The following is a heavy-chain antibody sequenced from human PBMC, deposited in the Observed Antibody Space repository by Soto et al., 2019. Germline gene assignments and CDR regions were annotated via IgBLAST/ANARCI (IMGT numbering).Heavy chain of an antibody. CDR1: KFIFSKYV. Sequence: GGSLRLSCAASKFIFSKYVMSWVRQAPGKGLEWVSTISGSGDSRYYADSVKGRFTISRDNSNNTLYLQMDSLRAEDTAVYFCAKEDEYYYGSGSYYWGQGTLVTVSS. CDR3: AKEDEYYYGSGSYY. J-gene: IGHJ4*02. CDR2: ISGSGDSR. D-gene: IGHD3-10*01. V-gene: IGHV3-23*01.